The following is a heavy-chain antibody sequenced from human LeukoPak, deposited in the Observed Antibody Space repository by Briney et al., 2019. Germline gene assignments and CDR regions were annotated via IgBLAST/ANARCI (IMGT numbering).Heavy chain of an antibody. D-gene: IGHD2-2*02. CDR3: ARRGGYCSSTSCYTWIPNWFDP. CDR1: GGSISSGDYY. V-gene: IGHV4-39*01. Sequence: SETLSLTCTVSGGSISSGDYYWGWIRQPPGKGLEWIGNIYKSGNTYYSPSLKSRVTISVDMSKNQFSLELSSVTAADTAVYYCARRGGYCSSTSCYTWIPNWFDPWGQGTLVTVSS. J-gene: IGHJ5*02. CDR2: IYKSGNT.